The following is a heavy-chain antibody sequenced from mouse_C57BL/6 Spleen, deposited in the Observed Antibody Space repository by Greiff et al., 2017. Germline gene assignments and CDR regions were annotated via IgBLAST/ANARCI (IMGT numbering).Heavy chain of an antibody. Sequence: VHVKQSGAELVSPGASVKLSCTASVFNIKDDHMHWVKNTPEQGLEWIGWIDPENGDTEYASKFQGKATITADTSSNTAYLQLSSLTSEDTAVYDCTTLTGTRAMDYWGEGTSVTVSS. D-gene: IGHD4-1*01. J-gene: IGHJ4*01. CDR1: VFNIKDDH. V-gene: IGHV14-4*01. CDR3: TTLTGTRAMDY. CDR2: IDPENGDT.